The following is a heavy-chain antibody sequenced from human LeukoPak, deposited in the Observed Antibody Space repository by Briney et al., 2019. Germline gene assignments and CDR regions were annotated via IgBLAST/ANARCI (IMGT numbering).Heavy chain of an antibody. D-gene: IGHD6-13*01. V-gene: IGHV3-48*03. J-gene: IGHJ4*02. Sequence: GGSLRLSCAASGFTFSSYEMNWVGQAPGKGLEWVSYISTGCTTIYYAYSVKGRFTIYRDNAKSSLYLQMNSLRADDTAVYYCARVAEAAAFDYWGQGTLVTVSS. CDR2: ISTGCTTI. CDR1: GFTFSSYE. CDR3: ARVAEAAAFDY.